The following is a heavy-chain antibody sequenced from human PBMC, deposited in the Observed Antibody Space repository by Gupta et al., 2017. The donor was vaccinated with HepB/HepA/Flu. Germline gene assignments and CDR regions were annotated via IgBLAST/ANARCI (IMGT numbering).Heavy chain of an antibody. CDR1: GFTFSSYE. CDR2: ISNSGTTI. Sequence: EVHLVESGGGLVQPGGSLRLSCAASGFTFSSYEMNWVRQAPGKGLEWVSYISNSGTTIYYADSVKGRFTISRDNAKNSLFLQMNSLRAEETAVYYCARDRAGSGWSYFDFWGQGTLATVSS. CDR3: ARDRAGSGWSYFDF. J-gene: IGHJ4*02. D-gene: IGHD6-19*01. V-gene: IGHV3-48*03.